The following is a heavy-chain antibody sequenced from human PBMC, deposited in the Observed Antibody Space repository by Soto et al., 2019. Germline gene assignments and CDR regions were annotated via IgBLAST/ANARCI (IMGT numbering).Heavy chain of an antibody. V-gene: IGHV3-23*01. D-gene: IGHD3-22*01. Sequence: GGSLRLSCAASGFTFSSYAMTWVRQAPGKGLEWVSSISGSGDYTYYADSVKGRFTISRDNSKSTLYLQMNSLRAEDTAVYYCVVDTSGLLDYWGQGTQVTVSS. CDR1: GFTFSSYA. CDR3: VVDTSGLLDY. CDR2: ISGSGDYT. J-gene: IGHJ4*02.